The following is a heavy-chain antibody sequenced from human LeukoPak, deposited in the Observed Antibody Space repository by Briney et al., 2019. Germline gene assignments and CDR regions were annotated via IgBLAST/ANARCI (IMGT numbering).Heavy chain of an antibody. Sequence: GGSLTLSCAASGFGFSSSWRSWVRQAPGKGLEWVANIKQDGSEKYYVDSVKGRFTISRDNAKNSVYLQMNSLRDEDTAVYYCTSLSNSYGMDVWGQGTTATVSS. J-gene: IGHJ6*02. CDR1: GFGFSSSW. V-gene: IGHV3-7*01. CDR3: TSLSNSYGMDV. CDR2: IKQDGSEK. D-gene: IGHD2/OR15-2a*01.